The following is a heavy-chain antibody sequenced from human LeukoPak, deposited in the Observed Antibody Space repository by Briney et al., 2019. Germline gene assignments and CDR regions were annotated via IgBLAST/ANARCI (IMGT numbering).Heavy chain of an antibody. J-gene: IGHJ6*02. D-gene: IGHD6-19*01. Sequence: PSETLSLTCTVSGGSISSYYWSWIRQPPGKGLEWIGYIYYSGSTNYNPSLKSRVTISVDTSKNQFSLKLSSVTAADTAVYCCARFQYSSGWAVLDYYYGMDVWGQGTTVTVSS. V-gene: IGHV4-59*01. CDR2: IYYSGST. CDR3: ARFQYSSGWAVLDYYYGMDV. CDR1: GGSISSYY.